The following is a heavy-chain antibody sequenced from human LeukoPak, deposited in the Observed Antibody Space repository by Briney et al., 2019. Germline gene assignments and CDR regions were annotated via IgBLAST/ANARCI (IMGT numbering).Heavy chain of an antibody. CDR2: IKQDGSEK. CDR1: GFTFSGYW. D-gene: IGHD3-22*01. CDR3: ARDRPPPYYYDSSGIFDY. J-gene: IGHJ4*02. Sequence: GGSLRLSCAASGFTFSGYWMSWVRQAPGKGPEWVANIKQDGSEKYYVDSVKGRFTISRDKAKNSLYVQMNSLRAEDTAVYYCARDRPPPYYYDSSGIFDYWGQGTLVTVSS. V-gene: IGHV3-7*01.